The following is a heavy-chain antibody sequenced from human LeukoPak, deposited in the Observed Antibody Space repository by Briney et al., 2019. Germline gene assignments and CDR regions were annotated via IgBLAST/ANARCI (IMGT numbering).Heavy chain of an antibody. CDR1: GSTFSSYS. J-gene: IGHJ4*02. V-gene: IGHV3-21*01. D-gene: IGHD5-24*01. CDR3: AREMATITDFDY. CDR2: ISSSSSYI. Sequence: GGSLRLSCAASGSTFSSYSMNWVRQAPGKGLEWVSSISSSSSYIYYADSVKGRFTISRDNAKNSLYLQMNSLRAEDTAVYYCAREMATITDFDYWGQGTLVTVSS.